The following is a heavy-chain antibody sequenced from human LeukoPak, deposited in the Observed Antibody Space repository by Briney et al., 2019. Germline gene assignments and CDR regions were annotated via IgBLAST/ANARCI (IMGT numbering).Heavy chain of an antibody. J-gene: IGHJ4*02. D-gene: IGHD3-22*01. V-gene: IGHV3-23*01. CDR2: ISGSGGST. CDR1: GFTFSSYA. CDR3: ARDLYSYYYDSSGYWKCFDY. Sequence: GGSLRLSCAASGFTFSSYAMSWVRQAPGKGLEWVSAISGSGGSTYYADSVKGRFTISRDNSKNTLYLQMNSLRAEDTAVYYCARDLYSYYYDSSGYWKCFDYWGQGTLVTVSS.